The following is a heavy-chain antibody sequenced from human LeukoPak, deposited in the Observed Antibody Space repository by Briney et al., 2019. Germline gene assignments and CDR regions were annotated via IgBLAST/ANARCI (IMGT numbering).Heavy chain of an antibody. D-gene: IGHD3-10*01. V-gene: IGHV1-8*03. Sequence: ASVKVSCKASGYTFTSYDINWVRQTTGQGLEWMGCMNPNSGNTGYAQKFQGRVTITGNTSITTAYMELSSLRSEDTAVYYCARRQYGSGSPLYYWGQGTLVTVSS. CDR3: ARRQYGSGSPLYY. J-gene: IGHJ4*02. CDR2: MNPNSGNT. CDR1: GYTFTSYD.